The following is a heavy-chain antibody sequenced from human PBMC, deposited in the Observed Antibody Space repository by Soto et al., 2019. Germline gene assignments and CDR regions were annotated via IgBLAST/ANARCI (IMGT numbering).Heavy chain of an antibody. CDR3: ARDLKVRGVIRDYYYYGMDV. D-gene: IGHD3-10*01. CDR2: IIPIFGTV. Sequence: QVQLVQSGAEVKKPGSSVKVSCKASGGTFSSYAISWVRQAPGQGLEWMGGIIPIFGTVNYAQKFQGRVTITADESTSTAYMELSSLRSEDTAVYYCARDLKVRGVIRDYYYYGMDVWGQGTTVTVSS. CDR1: GGTFSSYA. V-gene: IGHV1-69*01. J-gene: IGHJ6*02.